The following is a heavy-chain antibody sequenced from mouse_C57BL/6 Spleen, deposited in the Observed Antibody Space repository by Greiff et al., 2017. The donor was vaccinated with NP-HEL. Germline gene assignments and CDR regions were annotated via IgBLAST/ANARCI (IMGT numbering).Heavy chain of an antibody. CDR3: ARRATTTVVGEGYLDV. CDR2: INPSRGYT. D-gene: IGHD1-1*01. V-gene: IGHV1-7*01. J-gene: IGHJ1*03. CDR1: GYTFTSYW. Sequence: QVQLQQSGAELAKPGASVKLSCKASGYTFTSYWMHWVKQRPGQGLEWIGYINPSRGYTKYNQKFKDKATLTAAKSSSTASLQLSRLACEGCAVYYCARRATTTVVGEGYLDVWGTGTTVTVSS.